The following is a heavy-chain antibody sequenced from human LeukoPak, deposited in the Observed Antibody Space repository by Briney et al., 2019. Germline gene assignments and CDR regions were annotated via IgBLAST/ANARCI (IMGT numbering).Heavy chain of an antibody. J-gene: IGHJ4*02. CDR2: ISSSGSTI. V-gene: IGHV3-48*03. Sequence: GGSLRLSCAASGFGFSSYEMNWVRQAPGKGLEWVSYISSSGSTIYYADSVKGRFTVSRDNAKNSLYLQMNSLRAEDTAVYYCARDLLVGGSGYHYWGQGTLVTVSS. CDR1: GFGFSSYE. CDR3: ARDLLVGGSGYHY. D-gene: IGHD3-22*01.